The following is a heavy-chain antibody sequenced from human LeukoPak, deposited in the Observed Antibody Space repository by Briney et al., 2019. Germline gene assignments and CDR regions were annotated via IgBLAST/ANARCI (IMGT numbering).Heavy chain of an antibody. CDR3: ARDALSDY. Sequence: PGGSLRLSCVASGFTFSLHTMNWVRQAPXXXLEWVSYISNSGSTIYYADSVKGRFTISRDNAKNSLYLQMNSLRDEDTAVYYCARDALSDYWGQGTLVTVSS. D-gene: IGHD2/OR15-2a*01. J-gene: IGHJ4*02. CDR2: ISNSGSTI. CDR1: GFTFSLHT. V-gene: IGHV3-48*02.